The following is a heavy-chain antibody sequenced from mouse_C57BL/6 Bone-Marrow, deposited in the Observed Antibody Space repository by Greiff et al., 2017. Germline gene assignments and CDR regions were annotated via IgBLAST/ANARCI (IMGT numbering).Heavy chain of an antibody. J-gene: IGHJ1*03. CDR2: IYPGGGYT. D-gene: IGHD1-3*01. V-gene: IGHV1-63*01. CDR1: GYTFTNYW. Sequence: QVQLQQSGAELVRPGTSVKMSCKASGYTFTNYWIGWAKQRPGHGLEWIGDIYPGGGYTNYTEKFKGKATLTAAKSSSTAYMQFSRLTAEDSAIYHCAVYINWDVDVWGTGTTVTVSS. CDR3: AVYINWDVDV.